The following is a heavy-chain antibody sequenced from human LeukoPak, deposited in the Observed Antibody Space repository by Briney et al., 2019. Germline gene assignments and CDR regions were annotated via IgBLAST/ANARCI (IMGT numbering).Heavy chain of an antibody. V-gene: IGHV1-18*01. CDR2: ISAYNGNT. CDR3: ARPYGDYVTGDGAFDI. Sequence: GASVKVSCKASGYTFINYAISWVRQAPGQGLEWMGWISAYNGNTNYAQKLQGRVTMTTDTSTSTDYMELRSLRSDDTAVYYCARPYGDYVTGDGAFDIWGQGTMVTVSS. J-gene: IGHJ3*02. D-gene: IGHD4-17*01. CDR1: GYTFINYA.